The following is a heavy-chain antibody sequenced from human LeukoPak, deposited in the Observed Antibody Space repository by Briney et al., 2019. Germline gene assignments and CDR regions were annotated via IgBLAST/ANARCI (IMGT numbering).Heavy chain of an antibody. Sequence: PSETLSLTCAVSGDSITSDKWWTWVRQPPGKGLEWIGEIHHSKSSNYYPSLKSRVTISVDTSKNQFSLKLSSVTAADTAVYYCARDQAGYSGYDSLGFDPWGQGTLVTVSS. CDR1: GDSITSDKW. CDR2: IHHSKSS. J-gene: IGHJ5*01. CDR3: ARDQAGYSGYDSLGFDP. V-gene: IGHV4-4*02. D-gene: IGHD5-12*01.